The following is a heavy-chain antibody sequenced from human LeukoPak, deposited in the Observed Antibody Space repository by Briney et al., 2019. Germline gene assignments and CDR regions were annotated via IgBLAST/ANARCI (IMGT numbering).Heavy chain of an antibody. CDR3: ARDLGLGIEVWYFDL. J-gene: IGHJ2*01. CDR1: GGSINNSY. CDR2: IYYSGTT. Sequence: SETLSLTCTVSGGSINNSYWSWIRQPPGKGLEWIGYIYYSGTTNYNPSLKSRVTISVDTSKNQFSLKLSSETAADTAVYYCARDLGLGIEVWYFDLWGRGTLVTVSS. D-gene: IGHD3-16*01. V-gene: IGHV4-59*01.